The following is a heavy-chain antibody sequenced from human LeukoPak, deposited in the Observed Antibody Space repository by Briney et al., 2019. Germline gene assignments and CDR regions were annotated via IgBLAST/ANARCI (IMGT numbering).Heavy chain of an antibody. J-gene: IGHJ4*02. D-gene: IGHD1-26*01. Sequence: PGGSLRLSCAASGFTFSSYAMHWVRQAPGKGLEWVAVISYDGSNKYYADSVKGRFTISRDNAKNSLYLQMNSLRAEDTAVYYCARDFRIVGATDDDYWGQGTLVTVSS. V-gene: IGHV3-30-3*01. CDR3: ARDFRIVGATDDDY. CDR2: ISYDGSNK. CDR1: GFTFSSYA.